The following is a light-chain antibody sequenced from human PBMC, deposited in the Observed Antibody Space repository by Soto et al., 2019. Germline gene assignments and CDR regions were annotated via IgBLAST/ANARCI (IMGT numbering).Light chain of an antibody. Sequence: EIVMTQSPATLSVSPGERATLSCRASLSVSSNLAWYRQKPGPALAPNIQIAAARTIGIRARFRCSGSGTELTFTISSLQSEDFAVYYCQQYNDWPWTFGQGTKVDIK. CDR1: LSVSSN. CDR3: QQYNDWPWT. CDR2: IAA. V-gene: IGKV3-15*01. J-gene: IGKJ1*01.